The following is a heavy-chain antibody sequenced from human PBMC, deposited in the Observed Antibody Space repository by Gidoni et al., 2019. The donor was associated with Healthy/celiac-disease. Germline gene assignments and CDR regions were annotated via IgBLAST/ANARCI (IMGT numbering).Heavy chain of an antibody. J-gene: IGHJ4*02. D-gene: IGHD2-15*01. CDR3: ARTGYCSGGSCYLSLRYYFDY. Sequence: QVQLQQWGAGLLKPSETLSLTCAVYGGSFSGYYWSWIRQPPGKGLEWIGEINHSGSTNYNPSLKSRVTISVDTSKNQFSLKLSSVTAADTAVYYCARTGYCSGGSCYLSLRYYFDYWGQGTLVTVSS. CDR2: INHSGST. CDR1: GGSFSGYY. V-gene: IGHV4-34*01.